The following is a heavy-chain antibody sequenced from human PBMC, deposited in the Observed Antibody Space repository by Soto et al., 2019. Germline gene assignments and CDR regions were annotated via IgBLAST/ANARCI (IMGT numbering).Heavy chain of an antibody. V-gene: IGHV3-23*01. J-gene: IGHJ5*02. CDR1: GFALTTTA. D-gene: IGHD2-15*01. CDR2: VSASGATS. Sequence: PGGSLRLSCSASGFALTTTAMSWVRLAPGRGLEWVSTVSASGATSLYTDSVRGRFTIYKDSSANTHSLQLDSVTVEDTAVYYCARTESMVMVDVQPRCFDLWGQGTLVTVSS. CDR3: ARTESMVMVDVQPRCFDL.